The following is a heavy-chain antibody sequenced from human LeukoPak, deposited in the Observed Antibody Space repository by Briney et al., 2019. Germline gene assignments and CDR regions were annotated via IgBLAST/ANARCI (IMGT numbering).Heavy chain of an antibody. D-gene: IGHD3-10*02. CDR2: ISSSSSYI. Sequence: GGSLRLSCAASGFTFSSYSMNWVRQAPGKGLAWVSSISSSSSYIYYADSVKGRFTISRDNAKNSLYLQMNSLRAEDTAVYYCAELGITMIGGVWGKGTTVTISS. V-gene: IGHV3-21*01. CDR3: AELGITMIGGV. CDR1: GFTFSSYS. J-gene: IGHJ6*04.